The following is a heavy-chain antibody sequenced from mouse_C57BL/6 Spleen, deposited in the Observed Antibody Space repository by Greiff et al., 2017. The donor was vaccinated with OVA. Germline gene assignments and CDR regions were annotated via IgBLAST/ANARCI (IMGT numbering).Heavy chain of an antibody. Sequence: EVQLQQSGAELVRPGASVKLSCTASGFNIKDYYMHWVKQRPEQGLEWIGRIDPEDGDTEYAPKFQGKATMTADTSSNTAYLQLRSLTSEDTAVYYCTTGGTTVSEAMDYWGQGTSVTVSS. V-gene: IGHV14-1*01. CDR2: IDPEDGDT. D-gene: IGHD1-1*01. CDR3: TTGGTTVSEAMDY. J-gene: IGHJ4*01. CDR1: GFNIKDYY.